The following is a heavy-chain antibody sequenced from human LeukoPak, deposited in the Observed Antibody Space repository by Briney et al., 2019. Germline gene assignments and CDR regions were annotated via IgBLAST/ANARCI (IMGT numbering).Heavy chain of an antibody. J-gene: IGHJ5*02. CDR3: ARDGIADPFDP. Sequence: ASVKVSCKASGGTFSSYAVSWVRQAPGQGLEWMGGIVPIFGSANYAQKFQGRVTITADESTSTAYMELSSLRSEDTAVYYCARDGIADPFDPWGQGTLVTVSS. CDR1: GGTFSSYA. V-gene: IGHV1-69*13. D-gene: IGHD2-15*01. CDR2: IVPIFGSA.